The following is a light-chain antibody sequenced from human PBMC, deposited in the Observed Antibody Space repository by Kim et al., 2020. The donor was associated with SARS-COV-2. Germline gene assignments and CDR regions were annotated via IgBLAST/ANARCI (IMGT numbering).Light chain of an antibody. J-gene: IGKJ2*01. CDR3: QQYYTPPYT. V-gene: IGKV4-1*01. CDR1: QSVLHSSNNKNY. CDR2: WAS. Sequence: DIVMTQSPDSLAVSLGERATINCKSSQSVLHSSNNKNYLAWYQQKPGQPPKLLIYWASRREPGVPDRLSGSGSGTDFTLTISSLQAEDVAVYSCQQYYTPPYTFGQGTKLEIK.